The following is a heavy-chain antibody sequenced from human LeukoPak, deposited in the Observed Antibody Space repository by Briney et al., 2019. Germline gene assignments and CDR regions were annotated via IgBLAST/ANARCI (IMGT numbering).Heavy chain of an antibody. D-gene: IGHD3-22*01. V-gene: IGHV5-51*01. CDR2: IYPGDSDT. Sequence: GASLKISCKGSGYSFTSYWIGWVRQMPGKGLGWMGIIYPGDSDTRYSPSLQGQVTISADKAISTAHLQWSSLKASDTAMCYCARPVGSGYYPCAYWGQGTLVTVSS. J-gene: IGHJ4*02. CDR1: GYSFTSYW. CDR3: ARPVGSGYYPCAY.